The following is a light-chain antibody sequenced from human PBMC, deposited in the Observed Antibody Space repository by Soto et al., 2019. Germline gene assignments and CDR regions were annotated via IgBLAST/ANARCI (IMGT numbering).Light chain of an antibody. CDR2: GTS. V-gene: IGKV3D-20*02. CDR1: QSVSSTY. Sequence: DIVLTQPPATLSLSPGERATLSRRASQSVSSTYLGWYQQQPGQPPRLLMSGTSNRATGTPDRFSGSGSVTDFTLTITSLQCEDFAVYYCQQFNNWPQTFGQGTKVDIK. J-gene: IGKJ1*01. CDR3: QQFNNWPQT.